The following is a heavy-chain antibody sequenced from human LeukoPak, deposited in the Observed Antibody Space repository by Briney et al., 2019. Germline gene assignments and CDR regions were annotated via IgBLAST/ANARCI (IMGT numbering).Heavy chain of an antibody. V-gene: IGHV3-21*01. CDR3: AREEGIAAAEGAFDI. Sequence: GGSLRLSCAASGFTFSSYSMTWVRQAPGKGLEWVSSISSSSSYVYYADSVKGRFTISRDNAKNSLYLQMNSLRAEDTAVYYCAREEGIAAAEGAFDIWGQGTMVTVSS. J-gene: IGHJ3*02. CDR1: GFTFSSYS. CDR2: ISSSSSYV. D-gene: IGHD6-13*01.